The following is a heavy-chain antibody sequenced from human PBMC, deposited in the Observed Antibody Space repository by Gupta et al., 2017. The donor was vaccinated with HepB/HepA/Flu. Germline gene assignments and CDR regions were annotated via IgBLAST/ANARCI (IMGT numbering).Heavy chain of an antibody. CDR1: GGSISSSNW. J-gene: IGHJ6*02. Sequence: QVQLQESGPGLVKPSGTLSLTCAVSGGSISSSNWWSWVRQPPGKGLEWSGEIYHSGSTNYNTSLKRRVTISVDKSKNQFSRKLSSVTAAETAVYYCAREPTVTTHQVRSYGMDVWGQGTTVTVSS. D-gene: IGHD4-11*01. CDR2: IYHSGST. CDR3: AREPTVTTHQVRSYGMDV. V-gene: IGHV4-4*02.